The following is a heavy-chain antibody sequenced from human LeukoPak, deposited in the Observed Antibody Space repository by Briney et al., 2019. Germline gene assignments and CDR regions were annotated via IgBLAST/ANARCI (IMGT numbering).Heavy chain of an antibody. Sequence: SETLSRTCSVSGGSISSSSYSGGWIRAPPGKGLERIGSIYYSGSTYYNPSLKSRVTISVDTSKNQFSLKLSSVTAADTAVYYCARHSSGWYLFDYWGQGTLVTVSS. J-gene: IGHJ4*02. CDR1: GGSISSSSYS. CDR2: IYYSGST. CDR3: ARHSSGWYLFDY. V-gene: IGHV4-39*07. D-gene: IGHD6-19*01.